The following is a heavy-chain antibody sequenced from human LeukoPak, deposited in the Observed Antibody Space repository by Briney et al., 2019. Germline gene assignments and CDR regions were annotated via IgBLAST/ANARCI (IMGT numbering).Heavy chain of an antibody. D-gene: IGHD6-13*01. CDR2: ISSAGTT. Sequence: GGSLRLSCAASGFTVSSSYMSWVRQAPGKGLEWVSSISSAGTTYYADSVQGRFTISRDNSRDTVYLQVNSLRDKDTGVYYCARDLEAANTYYFDYCGQGTMVTVSP. CDR1: GFTVSSSY. CDR3: ARDLEAANTYYFDY. V-gene: IGHV3-66*01. J-gene: IGHJ4*02.